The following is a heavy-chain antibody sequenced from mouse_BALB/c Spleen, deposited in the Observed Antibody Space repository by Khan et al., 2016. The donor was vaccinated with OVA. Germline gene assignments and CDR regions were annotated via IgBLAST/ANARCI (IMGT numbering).Heavy chain of an antibody. CDR1: GYSFTSYY. CDR3: TRHGYVAWFTY. V-gene: IGHV1S135*01. Sequence: VQLKESGPELMKPGSSVKISCKASGYSFTSYYIHWVMQSHGKSLEWIGYIDPFSGGTTYNQKFKGMATLTVDKYSSTTYIHLSNMTSEDSAVYNCTRHGYVAWFTYWGQGTLVTVSA. J-gene: IGHJ3*01. D-gene: IGHD2-2*01. CDR2: IDPFSGGT.